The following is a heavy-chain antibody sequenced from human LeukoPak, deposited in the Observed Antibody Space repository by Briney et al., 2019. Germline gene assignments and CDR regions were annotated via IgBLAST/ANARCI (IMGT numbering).Heavy chain of an antibody. D-gene: IGHD5-24*01. CDR1: GFTFSSYW. J-gene: IGHJ4*02. V-gene: IGHV3-7*01. CDR3: ASDSMATITGGQLSDY. CDR2: IRQDGSEK. Sequence: GGSLRLSCAASGFTFSSYWMSWVRQAPGKGLEWVANIRQDGSEKYYVDSVKGRLTISRDNAKNSLFLQMNSLRAEDTAVYYCASDSMATITGGQLSDYWGQGTLVTVSS.